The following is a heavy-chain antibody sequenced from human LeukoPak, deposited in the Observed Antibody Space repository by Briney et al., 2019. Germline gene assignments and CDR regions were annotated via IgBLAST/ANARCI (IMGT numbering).Heavy chain of an antibody. D-gene: IGHD6-13*01. CDR1: GYSISSGYY. Sequence: SETLSLTCAVSGYSISSGYYWGWIRQPPGKGLEWIGSIYHSGSTYYNPSLKSRVTISVDTSKNQFSLKLSSVTAADTAVYYCAREVRYSSSAYYMDVWGKGTTVTLSS. J-gene: IGHJ6*03. V-gene: IGHV4-38-2*02. CDR2: IYHSGST. CDR3: AREVRYSSSAYYMDV.